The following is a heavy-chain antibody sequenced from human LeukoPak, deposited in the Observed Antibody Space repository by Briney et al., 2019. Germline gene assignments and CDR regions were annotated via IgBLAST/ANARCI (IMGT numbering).Heavy chain of an antibody. Sequence: GASVKVSCKASGYIFTDYYMHWVRQAPGQGLEWMGWINLKRGGTNYAQKFQGRVTMTRDTSISTAYMELSRLRSDDTAVYYCARWGYCSGGSCYATDRFYDYWGQGTLVTVSS. CDR1: GYIFTDYY. D-gene: IGHD2-15*01. CDR2: INLKRGGT. CDR3: ARWGYCSGGSCYATDRFYDY. V-gene: IGHV1-2*02. J-gene: IGHJ4*02.